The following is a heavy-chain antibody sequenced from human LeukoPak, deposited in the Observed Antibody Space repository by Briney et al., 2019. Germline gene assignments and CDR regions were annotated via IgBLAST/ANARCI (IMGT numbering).Heavy chain of an antibody. J-gene: IGHJ4*02. V-gene: IGHV4-59*01. CDR2: IYYSGST. CDR3: ARVCGGDCYSALAYDY. CDR1: GGSISSYY. Sequence: PSETLSLTCTVSGGSISSYYWSWIRQPPGKGLEWIGYIYYSGSTNYNPSLKSRVTISVDTSKNQSSLKLSSVTAADTAVYYCARVCGGDCYSALAYDYWGQGTLVTVSS. D-gene: IGHD2-21*02.